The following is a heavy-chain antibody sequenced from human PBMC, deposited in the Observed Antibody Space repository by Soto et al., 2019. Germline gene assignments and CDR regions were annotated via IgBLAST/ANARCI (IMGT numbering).Heavy chain of an antibody. CDR3: AKDLRYCSSTSCWVYYGMDV. Sequence: SLRLSCAASGFTFSSYGMHWVRQAPGKGLEWVAVISYDGSNKYYADSVKGRFTISRDNSKNTLYLQMNSLRAEDTAVYYCAKDLRYCSSTSCWVYYGMDVWRQRTTVTVSS. CDR1: GFTFSSYG. CDR2: ISYDGSNK. J-gene: IGHJ6*02. D-gene: IGHD2-2*01. V-gene: IGHV3-30*18.